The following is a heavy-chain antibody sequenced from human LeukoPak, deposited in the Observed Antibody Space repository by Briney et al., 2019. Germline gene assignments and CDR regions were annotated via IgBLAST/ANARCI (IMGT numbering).Heavy chain of an antibody. V-gene: IGHV3-30*18. D-gene: IGHD3-10*01. Sequence: GGSLRLSCAASGFTFSSYGMHWVRQAPGKGLEWVAVISYDGSNKYYADSVSGRFTISRDNSKNTLYLQMNSLRAEDTAVYYCAKDGSLSPPAGYMDVWGKGTTVTVSS. CDR2: ISYDGSNK. CDR3: AKDGSLSPPAGYMDV. J-gene: IGHJ6*03. CDR1: GFTFSSYG.